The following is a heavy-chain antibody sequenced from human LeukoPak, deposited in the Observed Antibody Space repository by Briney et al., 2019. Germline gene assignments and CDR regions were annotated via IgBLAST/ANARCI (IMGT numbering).Heavy chain of an antibody. V-gene: IGHV4-4*09. CDR1: GGSISSYY. Sequence: SETLSLTCTVSGGSISSYYWTWIRQPPGQGLEWIAYIHSNGYTNYNPSLRSRVTIPVDPSKNQFSLTVTPVPAADTAIYYCAQRQGPMSGTYDYFDPWGQGALVTVSS. D-gene: IGHD1-26*01. CDR3: AQRQGPMSGTYDYFDP. J-gene: IGHJ5*02. CDR2: IHSNGYT.